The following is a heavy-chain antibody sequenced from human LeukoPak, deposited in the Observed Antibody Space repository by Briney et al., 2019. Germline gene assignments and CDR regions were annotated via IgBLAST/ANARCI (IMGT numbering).Heavy chain of an antibody. CDR1: GFTFSSSA. J-gene: IGHJ4*02. V-gene: IGHV3-23*01. Sequence: PGGSLRLSCAASGFTFSSSAMSWVRQAPGKGLEWLSGISGSGGGTYYADSVKGRFTISRDNSKNTLYLQMNSLRAEDTAVYYCAKRWTVTEEFDYWGQGTLVTVSS. CDR3: AKRWTVTEEFDY. D-gene: IGHD4-17*01. CDR2: ISGSGGGT.